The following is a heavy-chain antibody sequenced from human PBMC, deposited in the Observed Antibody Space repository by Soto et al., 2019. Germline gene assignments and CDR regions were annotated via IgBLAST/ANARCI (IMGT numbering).Heavy chain of an antibody. V-gene: IGHV4-59*08. CDR1: GGSISSYY. J-gene: IGHJ6*03. D-gene: IGHD4-17*01. Sequence: SETLSLTCTVSGGSISSYYWSWIRQPPGKGLEWIGYIYYSGSTNYNPSLKSRVTISVDTSKNQFSLKLSSVTAADTAVYYCARLEYGDADYYYYMDVWGKGTTVTVSS. CDR3: ARLEYGDADYYYYMDV. CDR2: IYYSGST.